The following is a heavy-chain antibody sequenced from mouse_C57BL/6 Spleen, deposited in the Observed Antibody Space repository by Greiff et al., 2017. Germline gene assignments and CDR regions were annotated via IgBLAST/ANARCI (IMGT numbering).Heavy chain of an antibody. Sequence: EVQVVESEGGLVQPGSSMKLSCTASGFTFSDYYMAWVRQVPEKGLEWVANIYYDGSSTYYLDSLKSRFIISRDNAKHPLYMQMSSLTSEDTATYYCARVPSTVGAMDYWGQGTSVTVSS. J-gene: IGHJ4*01. V-gene: IGHV5-16*01. CDR2: IYYDGSST. CDR3: ARVPSTVGAMDY. D-gene: IGHD1-1*01. CDR1: GFTFSDYY.